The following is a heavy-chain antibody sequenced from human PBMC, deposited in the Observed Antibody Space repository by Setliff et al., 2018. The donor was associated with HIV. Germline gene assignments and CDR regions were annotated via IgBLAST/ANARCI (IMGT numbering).Heavy chain of an antibody. CDR2: ISPYNGNT. D-gene: IGHD3-3*01. CDR1: NYTFTSYG. Sequence: ASVKVSCKASNYTFTSYGISWVRQAPGQGLEWMGWISPYNGNTNYAQNFQGRVTMTTDTSTSTAYMELRSLRPDDTAVYYCARDYNFWSGYYTNDAFDIWGQGTMVTVSS. J-gene: IGHJ3*02. V-gene: IGHV1-18*01. CDR3: ARDYNFWSGYYTNDAFDI.